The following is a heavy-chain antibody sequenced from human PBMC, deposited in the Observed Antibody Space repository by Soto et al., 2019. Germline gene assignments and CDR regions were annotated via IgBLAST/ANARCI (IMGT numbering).Heavy chain of an antibody. CDR3: ARGQGSGCHNFYHGMDV. V-gene: IGHV3-33*01. Sequence: QVQLVESGGGVVQSGRSLRLSCAASGFTFSSHGMHWVRQPPGKGLEWVAVIWFDGSNKYYVDSVRGRFTISRDNSKNTLYLQMNSLRAEDTAVYYCARGQGSGCHNFYHGMDVWGQGTTVTVSS. J-gene: IGHJ6*02. CDR2: IWFDGSNK. D-gene: IGHD3-10*01. CDR1: GFTFSSHG.